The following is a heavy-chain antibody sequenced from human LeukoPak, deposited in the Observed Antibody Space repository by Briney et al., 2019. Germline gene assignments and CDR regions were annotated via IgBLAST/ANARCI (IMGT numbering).Heavy chain of an antibody. D-gene: IGHD3-3*01. CDR3: ARHAALHYDFWSGYPVYYFDY. V-gene: IGHV4-34*01. J-gene: IGHJ4*02. CDR1: GGSISSYY. Sequence: SETLSLTCTVSGGSISSYYWSWIRQPPGKGLEWIGEINHSGSTNYNPSLKSRVTISVDTSKNQFSLKLSSVTAADTAVYYCARHAALHYDFWSGYPVYYFDYWGQGTLVTVSS. CDR2: INHSGST.